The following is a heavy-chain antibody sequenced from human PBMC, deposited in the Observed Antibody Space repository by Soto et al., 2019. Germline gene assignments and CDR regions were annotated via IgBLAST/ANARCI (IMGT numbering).Heavy chain of an antibody. Sequence: QVQLQESGPGLVKPSETLSLTCTVSGGSISSYYWSWIRQPPGKGLEWMGYIYYSGSTNYNPYLKSRFTIAVDTAKNQFSMKMSSVTAAETAVYYCARYCIRTTWSGWPYYMDVWGKGTTVTVSS. J-gene: IGHJ6*03. CDR1: GGSISSYY. CDR3: ARYCIRTTWSGWPYYMDV. CDR2: IYYSGST. V-gene: IGHV4-59*01. D-gene: IGHD3-10*02.